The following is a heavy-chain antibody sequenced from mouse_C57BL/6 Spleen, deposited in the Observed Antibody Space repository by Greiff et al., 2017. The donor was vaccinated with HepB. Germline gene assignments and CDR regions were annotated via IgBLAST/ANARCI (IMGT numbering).Heavy chain of an antibody. J-gene: IGHJ2*01. D-gene: IGHD1-1*01. CDR2: IYPGDGDT. Sequence: LVEPGASVKISCKASGYAFSSSWMNWVKQRPGKGLEWIGRIYPGDGDTNYNGKFKGKATLTADKSSSTAYMQLSSLTSEDSAVYFCARPDYYGSSYFDYWGQGTTLTVSS. V-gene: IGHV1-82*01. CDR1: GYAFSSSW. CDR3: ARPDYYGSSYFDY.